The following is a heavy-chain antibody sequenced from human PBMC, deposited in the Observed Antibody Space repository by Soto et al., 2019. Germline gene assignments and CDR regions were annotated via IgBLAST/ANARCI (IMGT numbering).Heavy chain of an antibody. CDR2: ISYDGSNK. D-gene: IGHD2-2*02. Sequence: SLRLSCAASGFTFSSYAMHWVRQAPGKGLEWVAVISYDGSNKYYADSVKGRFTISRDNSKNTLYLQMNSLRAEDTAVYYCARAYCSSTSCYIWGYYYGMDVWGQGTTVTVSS. CDR1: GFTFSSYA. J-gene: IGHJ6*02. V-gene: IGHV3-30-3*01. CDR3: ARAYCSSTSCYIWGYYYGMDV.